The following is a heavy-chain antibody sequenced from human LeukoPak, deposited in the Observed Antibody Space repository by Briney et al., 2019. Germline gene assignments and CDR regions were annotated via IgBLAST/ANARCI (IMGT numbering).Heavy chain of an antibody. V-gene: IGHV3-7*01. Sequence: GGSLTLSFAASGFTFSSYWMSWVRQAPGKGLEWVANIKQDVSEKYYVDSGKGRFTISRDNAKNSLYLQMNSLRAEDTAVYYCARDRPYDYGDYYYYYGMDVWGQGTTVTVSS. J-gene: IGHJ6*02. CDR1: GFTFSSYW. D-gene: IGHD4-17*01. CDR2: IKQDVSEK. CDR3: ARDRPYDYGDYYYYYGMDV.